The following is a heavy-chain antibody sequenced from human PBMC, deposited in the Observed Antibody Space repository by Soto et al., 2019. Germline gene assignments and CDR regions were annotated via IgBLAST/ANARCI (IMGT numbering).Heavy chain of an antibody. D-gene: IGHD2-15*01. CDR2: IIPIFGTA. V-gene: IGHV1-69*01. CDR3: ARQHCSGSSCYSSDYFDY. J-gene: IGHJ4*02. Sequence: QVQLVQSGAEVKKPGSSVKVSCKASGGTFSSYAISWVRQAPGQGLEWMGGIIPIFGTANYAQKFQGRVTITADESTSTAYMELSSLRSEDTAVYYCARQHCSGSSCYSSDYFDYWGQGTLVTVSS. CDR1: GGTFSSYA.